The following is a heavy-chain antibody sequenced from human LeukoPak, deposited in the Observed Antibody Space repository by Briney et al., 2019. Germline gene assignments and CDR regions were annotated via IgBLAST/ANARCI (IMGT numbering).Heavy chain of an antibody. CDR3: ARGGPYSSSSLDY. J-gene: IGHJ4*02. Sequence: GGSLRLSCAASGFTFSNSWMYWVRQTPDKGLVWVSRIKYDGSSTVYADSVKGRFTISRDNAKNTLDLQMNSLRAEDTAVYYCARGGPYSSSSLDYWGQGTLVTISS. V-gene: IGHV3-74*01. CDR2: IKYDGSST. D-gene: IGHD6-6*01. CDR1: GFTFSNSW.